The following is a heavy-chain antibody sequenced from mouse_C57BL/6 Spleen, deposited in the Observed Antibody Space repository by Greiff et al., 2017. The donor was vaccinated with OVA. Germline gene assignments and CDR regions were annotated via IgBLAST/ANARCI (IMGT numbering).Heavy chain of an antibody. J-gene: IGHJ2*01. CDR1: GYTFTSYW. CDR3: ANYDSFDY. CDR2: IHPNSGST. D-gene: IGHD2-4*01. Sequence: VQRQEPVAELVKPGASVKLSCKASGYTFTSYWMHWVKQRPGQGLEWIGMIHPNSGSTNYNEKFKSKATLTVDKSSSTAYMQLSSLTSEDSAVYYCANYDSFDYWGQGTTLTVSS. V-gene: IGHV1-64*01.